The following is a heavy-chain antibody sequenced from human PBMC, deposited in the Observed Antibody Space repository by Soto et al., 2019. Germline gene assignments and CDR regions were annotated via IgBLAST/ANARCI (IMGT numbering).Heavy chain of an antibody. Sequence: RGALIVSCASSDFTFSNYAMNWVRQAPGKGLERVSVLSGSGDTADYADPVKGRFTISRDTSKNTLYLQMNSLRAEDTAVYYCAKDRAVGDIRDRFDSWGQGTLVTVSS. J-gene: IGHJ5*01. D-gene: IGHD1-26*01. V-gene: IGHV3-23*01. CDR2: LSGSGDTA. CDR3: AKDRAVGDIRDRFDS. CDR1: DFTFSNYA.